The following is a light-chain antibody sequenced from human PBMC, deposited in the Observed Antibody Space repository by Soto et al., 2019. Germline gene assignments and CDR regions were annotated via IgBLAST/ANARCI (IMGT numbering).Light chain of an antibody. Sequence: QSALTQPASVSGSPGQSITISCTGTTSDVGNYNYVSWYQQHPGKAPKLIIYEVSNRPSGVSNRFSASKSGNTASLTISGLQAEDEADYYCSSYTTSITVVFGGGTKVTVL. CDR3: SSYTTSITVV. J-gene: IGLJ2*01. CDR1: TSDVGNYNY. V-gene: IGLV2-14*01. CDR2: EVS.